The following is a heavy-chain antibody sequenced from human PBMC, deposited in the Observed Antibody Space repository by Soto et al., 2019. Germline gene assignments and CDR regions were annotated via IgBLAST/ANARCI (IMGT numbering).Heavy chain of an antibody. CDR1: NGSISSRSSY. CDR3: GGQDHGAKGYYFEN. CDR2: IYYIGNT. Sequence: QLQLQESGSGLVKPSETLSLTCIVSNGSISSRSSYWGWIRQTPGKGLEWIGSIYYIGNTYYNPSLKSRVTISTDTSKTQFSLKMNSLTAADTAVYFCGGQDHGAKGYYFENWGQGALVTVSS. J-gene: IGHJ4*02. V-gene: IGHV4-39*01.